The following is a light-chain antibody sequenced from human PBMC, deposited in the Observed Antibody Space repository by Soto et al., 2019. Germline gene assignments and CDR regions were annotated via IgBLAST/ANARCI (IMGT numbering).Light chain of an antibody. Sequence: EIVLTQSPGTLSLSPGERATLSCRASQTVNSIYLAWYQQKPGQAPRLIIYGTSNRATGVPDRFSGSGSGTDFTLTISRLEPEDFAEYYCQQYDTSPRTFGQGTKVEIK. J-gene: IGKJ1*01. CDR2: GTS. V-gene: IGKV3-20*01. CDR3: QQYDTSPRT. CDR1: QTVNSIY.